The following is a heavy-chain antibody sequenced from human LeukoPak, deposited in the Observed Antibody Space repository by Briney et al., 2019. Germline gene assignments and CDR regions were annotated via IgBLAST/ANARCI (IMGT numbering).Heavy chain of an antibody. V-gene: IGHV1-2*06. J-gene: IGHJ4*02. Sequence: ASVKVSCKASGYTFTGYYMHWVRRAPGQGLEWMGRINPNNGATNNAQKLQGRVTITGDTSISTAYMELSSLRSDDTAVYYCTRESGSYHGNDYWGQGTLVTVSS. CDR2: INPNNGAT. D-gene: IGHD1-26*01. CDR1: GYTFTGYY. CDR3: TRESGSYHGNDY.